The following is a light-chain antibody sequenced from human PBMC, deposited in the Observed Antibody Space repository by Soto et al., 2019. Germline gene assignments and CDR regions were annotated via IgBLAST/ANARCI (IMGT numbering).Light chain of an antibody. CDR1: SSNIGKSH. CDR3: ATWDDSLSAAV. J-gene: IGLJ1*01. Sequence: QSVLTQPPSVSAAPGQKVTISCSGSSSNIGKSHVSWYQHLPGTAPKLLIYDNHKRPSGIPDRLYGSKSVTAATLDITGLQTGDEAEYYCATWDDSLSAAVFGPGIKLTV. V-gene: IGLV1-51*01. CDR2: DNH.